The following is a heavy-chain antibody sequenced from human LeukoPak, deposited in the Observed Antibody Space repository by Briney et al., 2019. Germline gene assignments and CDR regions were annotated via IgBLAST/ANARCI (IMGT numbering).Heavy chain of an antibody. V-gene: IGHV3-23*01. J-gene: IGHJ4*02. CDR2: VIGSGKTA. Sequence: PGRSLRLSCAASGFTFDDYAMHWVRQAPGKGLEWVSGVIGSGKTAFYAESVKGRFTISRDNSRNTLYLQMNSLRVEDTAIYYCTRPHVDGGYYYHLYWGERTLGTVSS. CDR1: GFTFDDYA. D-gene: IGHD3-22*01. CDR3: TRPHVDGGYYYHLY.